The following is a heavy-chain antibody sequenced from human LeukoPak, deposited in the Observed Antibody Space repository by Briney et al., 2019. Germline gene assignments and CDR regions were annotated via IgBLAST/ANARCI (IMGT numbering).Heavy chain of an antibody. Sequence: PGGSLRLSCSASGFTFSTYAMHWVRQAPGKGLEYVSAISSDGGSTYYADSVKGRFTISRDNSKNTLYLQMNSLRAEDTAVYYCARDIILTGYYYYYYYGMDVWGQGTTVTVSS. CDR3: ARDIILTGYYYYYYYGMDV. CDR1: GFTFSTYA. V-gene: IGHV3-64*04. CDR2: ISSDGGST. J-gene: IGHJ6*02. D-gene: IGHD3-9*01.